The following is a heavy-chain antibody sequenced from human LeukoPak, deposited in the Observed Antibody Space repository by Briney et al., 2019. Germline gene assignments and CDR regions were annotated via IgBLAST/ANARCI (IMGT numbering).Heavy chain of an antibody. Sequence: SVKVSCKASGGTFSSYAISWVRQAPGQGLEWMGGIIPILGTANYAQKFQGRVTITTDESTSTAYMELSSLRSEDTAVYYCARDRRQLWFEFDYWGQGTLVTVSS. V-gene: IGHV1-69*05. D-gene: IGHD5-18*01. CDR1: GGTFSSYA. CDR3: ARDRRQLWFEFDY. J-gene: IGHJ4*02. CDR2: IIPILGTA.